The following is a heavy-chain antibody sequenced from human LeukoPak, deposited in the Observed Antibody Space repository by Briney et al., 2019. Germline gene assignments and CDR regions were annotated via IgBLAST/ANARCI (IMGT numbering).Heavy chain of an antibody. J-gene: IGHJ4*02. CDR2: INHSGST. Sequence: SETLSLTCAVYGGSFSGHYWSWIRQPPGKGLEWIGEINHSGSTNYNPSLKSRVTISVDTSKNQFSLKLSSVTAADTAVYYCARGGGITGTIYYFDYWGQGTLVTVSS. D-gene: IGHD1-7*01. CDR3: ARGGGITGTIYYFDY. V-gene: IGHV4-34*01. CDR1: GGSFSGHY.